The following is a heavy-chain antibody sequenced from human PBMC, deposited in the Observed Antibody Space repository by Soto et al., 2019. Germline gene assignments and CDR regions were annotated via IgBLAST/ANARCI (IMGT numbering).Heavy chain of an antibody. Sequence: QIQLVQSGTEVREPGASVKVSCQASGYTFTSYGIIWVRQAPGQGLELMGWISGYNNNKNYAQKYQARVTMTTDTTTRTAYMELRSLRSDDTAADYCARVGAIAPAEGDYWGQGTLVTVSS. CDR1: GYTFTSYG. CDR3: ARVGAIAPAEGDY. D-gene: IGHD6-13*01. V-gene: IGHV1-18*01. J-gene: IGHJ4*02. CDR2: ISGYNNNK.